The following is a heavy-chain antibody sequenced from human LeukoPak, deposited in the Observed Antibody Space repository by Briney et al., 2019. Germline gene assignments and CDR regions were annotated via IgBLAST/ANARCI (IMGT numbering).Heavy chain of an antibody. CDR3: ARLGDYGGKWVGFDY. Sequence: PGGSLRLSCAASGFTVSSNYMSWVRQAPGKGLEWVSVIYSGGSTYYADSVKGRFTISRDNSKNTLYPQMNSLRAEDTAVYYCARLGDYGGKWVGFDYWGQGTLVTVSS. J-gene: IGHJ4*02. D-gene: IGHD4-23*01. CDR1: GFTVSSNY. V-gene: IGHV3-53*01. CDR2: IYSGGST.